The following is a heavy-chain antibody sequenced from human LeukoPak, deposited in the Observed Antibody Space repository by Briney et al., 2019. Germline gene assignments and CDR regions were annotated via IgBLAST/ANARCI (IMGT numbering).Heavy chain of an antibody. CDR3: ASEVMVRGVFFDY. J-gene: IGHJ4*02. D-gene: IGHD3-10*01. Sequence: ASVKVSCKASGYSFTKYAISWVRQAPGQGLEWMGWISAYDGDTNLAQNLQGRVTMTTDTSTSTAYMELRGLRSDDTAVYYCASEVMVRGVFFDYWGQGTLVTVSS. V-gene: IGHV1-18*04. CDR2: ISAYDGDT. CDR1: GYSFTKYA.